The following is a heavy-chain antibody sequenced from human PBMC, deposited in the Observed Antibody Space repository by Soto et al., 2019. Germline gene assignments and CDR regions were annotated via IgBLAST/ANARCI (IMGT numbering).Heavy chain of an antibody. CDR3: TTDQGRQQLVDNYYYYYYMDV. CDR1: GFTFSNAW. V-gene: IGHV3-15*01. J-gene: IGHJ6*03. D-gene: IGHD6-13*01. CDR2: IKSKTDGGTT. Sequence: GGSLRLSCAASGFTFSNAWMSWVRQAPGKGLEWVGRIKSKTDGGTTDYAAPVKGRFTISRDDSKNTLYLQMNSLKTEDTAVYYCTTDQGRQQLVDNYYYYYYMDVWGKGTTVTVSS.